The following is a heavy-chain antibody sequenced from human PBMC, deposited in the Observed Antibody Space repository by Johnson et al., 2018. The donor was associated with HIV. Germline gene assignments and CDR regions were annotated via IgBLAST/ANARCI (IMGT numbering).Heavy chain of an antibody. D-gene: IGHD3-9*01. CDR3: ARELPSYDILTGPGAFDI. Sequence: QVQLVESGGGVVQPGRSLRLSCAASGFTFSSYAMHWVRQAPGKGLEWVAVISYDGSNKYYADSVKGRFTISRDNSKNTLYLQMNSLRAEDTVVYYCARELPSYDILTGPGAFDIWGQGTMVTVSS. CDR2: ISYDGSNK. CDR1: GFTFSSYA. J-gene: IGHJ3*02. V-gene: IGHV3-30*04.